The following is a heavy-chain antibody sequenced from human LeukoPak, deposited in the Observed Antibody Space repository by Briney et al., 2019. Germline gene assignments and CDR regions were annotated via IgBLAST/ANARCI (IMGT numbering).Heavy chain of an antibody. CDR2: IYYSGTT. Sequence: SETLSLTCTVSGGSISSYYWSWIRQPPGKGLEWIGYIYYSGTTNYNPSLKSRVTISVDTSKNQFSLKLSSVTAADTADYYCARGVYIAAAQYGYWGQGTLITVSS. J-gene: IGHJ4*02. V-gene: IGHV4-59*01. CDR1: GGSISSYY. D-gene: IGHD6-13*01. CDR3: ARGVYIAAAQYGY.